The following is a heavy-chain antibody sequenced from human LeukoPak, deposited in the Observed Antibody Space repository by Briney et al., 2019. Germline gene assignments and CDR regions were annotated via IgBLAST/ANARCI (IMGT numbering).Heavy chain of an antibody. CDR1: GFTFSGYA. J-gene: IGHJ4*02. Sequence: GGSLRLSCEASGFTFSGYAVSWVRQAPGKGLEWVSGFGTDGNTHYAESVRGRFTISRHDSKKTVYLQMNSLKPEDTAVYYCARTGLQSKGYFDIWGQGTLVTVSS. V-gene: IGHV3-23*01. CDR3: ARTGLQSKGYFDI. CDR2: FGTDGNT. D-gene: IGHD5-24*01.